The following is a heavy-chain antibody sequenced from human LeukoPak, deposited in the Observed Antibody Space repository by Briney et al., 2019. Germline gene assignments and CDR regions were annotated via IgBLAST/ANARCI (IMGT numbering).Heavy chain of an antibody. CDR1: GFSVRSNY. V-gene: IGHV3-66*01. Sequence: PGGSLRLSCAASGFSVRSNYMSWVRQAPGKRLESVAVIHGGGTTLYADSVKGRFTISRDDSKNTLSLQMNSLRDEDTALYYCVKSYSGWTGQSWGQGTQVTVSS. CDR3: VKSYSGWTGQS. CDR2: IHGGGTT. D-gene: IGHD6-19*01. J-gene: IGHJ5*02.